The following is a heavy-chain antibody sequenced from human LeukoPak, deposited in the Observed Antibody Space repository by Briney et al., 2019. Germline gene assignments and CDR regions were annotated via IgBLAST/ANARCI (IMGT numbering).Heavy chain of an antibody. V-gene: IGHV3-30*04. Sequence: PGGSLRLSCAASGFTFSSYAMHWVRQAPGKGLEWVAVISYDGSNKYYADSVKGRFTISRDNSKNTLYLQMNSLRAEDTAVYYCAKEMYYYGSGSSRTFDYWGQGTLVTVSS. CDR1: GFTFSSYA. CDR2: ISYDGSNK. J-gene: IGHJ4*02. CDR3: AKEMYYYGSGSSRTFDY. D-gene: IGHD3-10*01.